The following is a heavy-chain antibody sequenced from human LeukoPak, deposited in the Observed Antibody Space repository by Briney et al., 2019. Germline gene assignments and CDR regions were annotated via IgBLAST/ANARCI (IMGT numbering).Heavy chain of an antibody. V-gene: IGHV3-30-3*01. CDR3: ARDLGIDHY. J-gene: IGHJ4*02. Sequence: QPGRSLRLSCAASGFTFSSYAMHWVRQAPGKGLEWVAVISYDGSNKYYADSVKGRFTISRDNSKNTLYLQMNSLRAEDTAVYYCARDLGIDHYWGQGTLVTVSS. CDR1: GFTFSSYA. CDR2: ISYDGSNK. D-gene: IGHD1-26*01.